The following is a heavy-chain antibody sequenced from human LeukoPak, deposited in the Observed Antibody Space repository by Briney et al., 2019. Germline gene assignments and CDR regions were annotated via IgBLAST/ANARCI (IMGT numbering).Heavy chain of an antibody. CDR2: IRVAGDT. J-gene: IGHJ3*02. V-gene: IGHV3-13*04. Sequence: GGSLRLSCAASGFAFSTYDMHWVRRPTGKGLEWVSAIRVAGDTCYPGSVKGRFTISRENAKNSLYLQMNSLSAGDTAVYYCARGFVHAFDIWGQGTMVTVSS. CDR3: ARGFVHAFDI. D-gene: IGHD6-6*01. CDR1: GFAFSTYD.